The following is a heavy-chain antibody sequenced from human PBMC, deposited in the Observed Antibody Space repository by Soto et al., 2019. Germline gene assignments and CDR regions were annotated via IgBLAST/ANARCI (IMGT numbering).Heavy chain of an antibody. D-gene: IGHD3-22*01. CDR3: AKDEYYYDSSGYSN. CDR2: ISGSGGST. CDR1: GFTFSSYA. Sequence: GGSLRLSCAASGFTFSSYAMSWVRQAPGKGLEWVSAISGSGGSTYYADSVKGRFTISRDNSKNTLYLQMNSLRAEDTPVYYCAKDEYYYDSSGYSNWGQGTLVTVSS. V-gene: IGHV3-23*01. J-gene: IGHJ4*02.